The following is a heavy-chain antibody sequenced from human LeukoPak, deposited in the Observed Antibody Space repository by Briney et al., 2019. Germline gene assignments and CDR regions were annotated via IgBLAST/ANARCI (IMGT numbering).Heavy chain of an antibody. J-gene: IGHJ4*02. CDR3: ARGRYGSPLIFDY. V-gene: IGHV3-21*01. CDR1: GFTFSSYS. CDR2: ISSSSSYI. D-gene: IGHD4-17*01. Sequence: PGGSLRLSCAASGFTFSSYSMNWVRQAPGKRLEWVSSISSSSSYIYYADSVKGRFTISRDNAKNSLYLQMNSLRAEDTAVYYCARGRYGSPLIFDYWGQGTLVTVSS.